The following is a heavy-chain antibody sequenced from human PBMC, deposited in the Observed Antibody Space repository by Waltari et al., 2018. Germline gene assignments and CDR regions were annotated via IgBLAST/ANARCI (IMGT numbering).Heavy chain of an antibody. D-gene: IGHD3-10*01. CDR2: ISGSGGST. CDR3: AKFELIRGGEDY. J-gene: IGHJ4*02. V-gene: IGHV3-23*01. CDR1: GLTFSSYA. Sequence: EVQLLESGGGLVQPGGSLRLSCAASGLTFSSYAMSWVRQAPGKGLEWVSAISGSGGSTYYADSVKGRFTISRDNSKNTLYLQMNSLRAEDTAVYYCAKFELIRGGEDYWGQGTLVTVSS.